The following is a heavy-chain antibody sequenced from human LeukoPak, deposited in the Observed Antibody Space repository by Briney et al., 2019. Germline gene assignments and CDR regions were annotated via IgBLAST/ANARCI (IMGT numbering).Heavy chain of an antibody. CDR2: INAGNGNT. CDR3: ARVRHSSSSLDY. J-gene: IGHJ4*02. CDR1: GYTFASYA. V-gene: IGHV1-3*01. Sequence: GASVKVSCKASGYTFASYATHWVRQAPGQRLEWMGWINAGNGNTKYSQKFQGRVTITRDTSASTAYMELSGLRSEDTAVYYCARVRHSSSSLDYWGQGTLVTVSS. D-gene: IGHD6-6*01.